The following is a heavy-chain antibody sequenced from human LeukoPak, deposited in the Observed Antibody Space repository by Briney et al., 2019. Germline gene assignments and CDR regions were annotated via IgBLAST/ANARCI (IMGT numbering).Heavy chain of an antibody. Sequence: GGSLRLSCAASGFTFSSYWMHWVRQAPGKGLVWVSRINTDGSSTSYADSVKGRFTISRDNAKNTLYLQMNSLRAEDTAVYYCARNLQSYYDFWSGYDAFDIWGQGTMVTVSS. J-gene: IGHJ3*02. CDR3: ARNLQSYYDFWSGYDAFDI. V-gene: IGHV3-74*01. CDR1: GFTFSSYW. CDR2: INTDGSST. D-gene: IGHD3-3*01.